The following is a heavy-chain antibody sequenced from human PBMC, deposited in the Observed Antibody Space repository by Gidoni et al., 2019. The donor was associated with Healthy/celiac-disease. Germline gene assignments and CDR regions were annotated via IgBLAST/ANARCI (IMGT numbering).Heavy chain of an antibody. D-gene: IGHD2-2*01. Sequence: QVQLVQSGAEVKKPGSSVKVSCKASGGTFSSYAISWVRQAPGQGLEWMGRSIPILGIANYAQKFQGRVTITADKSTSTAYMELSSLRSEDTAVDYCARGQDIVVVPAEASLDIWGQGTMVTVSS. CDR1: GGTFSSYA. J-gene: IGHJ3*02. V-gene: IGHV1-69*04. CDR2: SIPILGIA. CDR3: ARGQDIVVVPAEASLDI.